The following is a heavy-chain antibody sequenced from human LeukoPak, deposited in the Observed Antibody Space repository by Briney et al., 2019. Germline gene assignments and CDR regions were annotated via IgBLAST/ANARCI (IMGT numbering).Heavy chain of an antibody. J-gene: IGHJ4*02. CDR2: LRKDANYS. D-gene: IGHD1-26*01. CDR3: ASGGPTRGTFDY. CDR1: GFPFSCYG. V-gene: IGHV3-30*02. Sequence: GGSLRLSCAASGFPFSCYGMYWVRQTPDKGLQWVAYLRKDANYSNYADSVRGRFTISRDNSKNTLDLQMSSLRVEDTAVYNCASGGPTRGTFDYWGQGTLVTVSS.